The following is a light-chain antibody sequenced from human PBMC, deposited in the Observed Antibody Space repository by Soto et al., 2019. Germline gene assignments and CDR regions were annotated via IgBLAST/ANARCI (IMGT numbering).Light chain of an antibody. CDR3: NSYTSTFTWV. J-gene: IGLJ2*01. V-gene: IGLV2-14*01. CDR1: SSDVGGHNF. CDR2: EVT. Sequence: QSALTQPASVSGSPGQSITISCTGTSSDVGGHNFVSWYQHHPGKAPKLMIYEVTNRPSGVSDRFSGSKSGNTASLTISGIQAEHVAHNYCNSYTSTFTWVFGCGTKLTVL.